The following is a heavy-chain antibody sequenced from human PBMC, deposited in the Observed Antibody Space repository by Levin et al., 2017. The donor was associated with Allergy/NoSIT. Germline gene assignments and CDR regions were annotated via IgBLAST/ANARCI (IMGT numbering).Heavy chain of an antibody. D-gene: IGHD2-21*01. CDR2: ITRGDSYR. Sequence: GESLKISCTASGFTFSTYCMTWVRQAPGKGLEWISSITRGDSYRFYADSVRGRFTISRDDSKNTLFLDMDSLRADAAGGYYGARGKSADAVDCFDPWCQGTQVTVSS. CDR1: GFTFSTYC. CDR3: ARGKSADAVDCFDP. V-gene: IGHV3-23*01. J-gene: IGHJ5*02.